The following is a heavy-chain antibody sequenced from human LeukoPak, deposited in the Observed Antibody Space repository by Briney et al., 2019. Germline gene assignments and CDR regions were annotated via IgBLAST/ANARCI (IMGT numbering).Heavy chain of an antibody. CDR2: TYYRSKWYD. Sequence: SQTLSLTCAISGDSVSSNSAAWNWIRQSPSRGLEWLGRTYYRSKWYDAYAESVKSRITIKPDTSRNQFSLQLDSVTPEDTAVYCCARGHIGYIDSWGQGTLVTVSS. CDR1: GDSVSSNSAA. J-gene: IGHJ4*02. D-gene: IGHD5-12*01. CDR3: ARGHIGYIDS. V-gene: IGHV6-1*01.